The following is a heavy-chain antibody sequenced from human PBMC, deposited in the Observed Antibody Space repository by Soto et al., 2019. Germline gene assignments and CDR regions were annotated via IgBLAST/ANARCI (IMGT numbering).Heavy chain of an antibody. CDR2: ISHSGTSK. J-gene: IGHJ5*02. D-gene: IGHD6-19*01. CDR1: GFTVATTG. CDR3: AKDWGSSGWFNWFNP. Sequence: QVQLVESGGGVVQPGESLQVACAASGFTVATTGMHWVRQAPGKGLEWVAMISHSGTSKVYIDSVQGRFTISRDNARNNLYLQMSSLRTEDTAIYYCAKDWGSSGWFNWFNPWGQGVLVTVSS. V-gene: IGHV3-30*18.